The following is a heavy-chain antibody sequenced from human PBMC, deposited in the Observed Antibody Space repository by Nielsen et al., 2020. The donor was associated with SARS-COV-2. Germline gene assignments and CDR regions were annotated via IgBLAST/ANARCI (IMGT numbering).Heavy chain of an antibody. CDR1: GYTFTDYY. CDR2: INPYSGGT. J-gene: IGHJ6*02. D-gene: IGHD3/OR15-3a*01. V-gene: IGHV1-2*06. CDR3: ARARATIFGLVMSYGMDV. Sequence: ASVKVSCKASGYTFTDYYIHWVRQAPGQGLEWMGRINPYSGGTNSAQKFQGTVNMNRDASISTVYMELTSDDTAVYYCARARATIFGLVMSYGMDVWGQGTTVAVSS.